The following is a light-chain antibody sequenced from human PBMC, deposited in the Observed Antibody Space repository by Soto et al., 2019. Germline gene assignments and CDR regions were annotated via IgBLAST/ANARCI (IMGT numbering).Light chain of an antibody. J-gene: IGKJ4*01. CDR2: AAS. Sequence: DIRLIQSPATLSASVGDRITITCRASENIFKFLAWYQQRSGRAPNLLIYAASDLETGVPSRFSGRGSGTEFTLTIDSLQPDDSATYYCQHYNTQSITFGGGTKVDVK. CDR3: QHYNTQSIT. V-gene: IGKV1-5*01. CDR1: ENIFKF.